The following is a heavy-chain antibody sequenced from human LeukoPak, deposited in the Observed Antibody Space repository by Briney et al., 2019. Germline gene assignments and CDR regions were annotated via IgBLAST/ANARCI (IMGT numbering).Heavy chain of an antibody. CDR1: GGSISSYY. J-gene: IGHJ4*02. CDR3: ARHGYCSGGSCYSVFFDY. D-gene: IGHD2-15*01. CDR2: IYYSGST. V-gene: IGHV4-59*08. Sequence: PSETLSLTCTVSGGSISSYYWSWIRQPPGKGLEWIGYIYYSGSTNYNPSLKSRVTISVDTSKNQFSLKLSSVTAADTAVYYCARHGYCSGGSCYSVFFDYWGQGTLVTVSS.